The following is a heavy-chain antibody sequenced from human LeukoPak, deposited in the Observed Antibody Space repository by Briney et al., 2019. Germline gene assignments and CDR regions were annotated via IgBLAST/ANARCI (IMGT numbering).Heavy chain of an antibody. V-gene: IGHV1-18*01. Sequence: ASVKVSCKASGYSFSSYGLNWVRQAPGQGLEWMGWINGNNGDIKYAQKFQGKITMTTDTSTSTAFMELRSLRSDDTPIYYCARDRRLGSSSGWHHMGYWGQGTSVTVSS. CDR1: GYSFSSYG. CDR2: INGNNGDI. CDR3: ARDRRLGSSSGWHHMGY. D-gene: IGHD6-19*01. J-gene: IGHJ4*02.